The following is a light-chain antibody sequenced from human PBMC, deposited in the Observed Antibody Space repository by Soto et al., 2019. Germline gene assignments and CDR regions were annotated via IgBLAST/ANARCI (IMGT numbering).Light chain of an antibody. J-gene: IGKJ1*01. V-gene: IGKV1-8*01. CDR1: EAISSY. CDR2: AAS. Sequence: AIRISQSPSSLSASRGGRGTITCRASEAISSYLAWYQQKPAKDPKLLIYAASTLQSGVPSSLSVSGTGTDFTLTISCLQSEDFATYSCQQYYSYPWTFGQGTKVDIK. CDR3: QQYYSYPWT.